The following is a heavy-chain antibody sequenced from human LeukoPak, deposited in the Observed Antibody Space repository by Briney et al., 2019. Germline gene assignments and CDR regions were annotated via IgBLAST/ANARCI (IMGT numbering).Heavy chain of an antibody. D-gene: IGHD4-17*01. CDR1: GGSISSSSYY. V-gene: IGHV4-39*07. CDR3: ARDGDYAFDY. CDR2: IYYSGST. J-gene: IGHJ4*02. Sequence: SETLSLTCTVSGGSISSSSYYWGWIRQPPGKGLEWIGSIYYSGSTYYNPSLKSRVTISVDTSKNQFSLKLSSVTAADTAVYYCARDGDYAFDYWGQGTLVTVSS.